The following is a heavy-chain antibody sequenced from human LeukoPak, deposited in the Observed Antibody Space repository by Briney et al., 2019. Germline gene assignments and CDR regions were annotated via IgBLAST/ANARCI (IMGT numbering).Heavy chain of an antibody. J-gene: IGHJ2*01. Sequence: SQTLSLTCTVSGGSIISGDSYWTWIRQPPGEGLQWVGYIYYSGSTFYNPSLQSRVAMSIDKSNNRFSLKLNSVTAADTAVYYCVRDSGNYFDLWGHGTLVTVPS. D-gene: IGHD3-10*01. CDR1: GGSIISGDSY. CDR3: VRDSGNYFDL. CDR2: IYYSGST. V-gene: IGHV4-30-4*08.